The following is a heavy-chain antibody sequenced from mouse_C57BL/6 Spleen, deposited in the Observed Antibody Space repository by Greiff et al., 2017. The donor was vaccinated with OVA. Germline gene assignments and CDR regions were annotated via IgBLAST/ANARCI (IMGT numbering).Heavy chain of an antibody. D-gene: IGHD1-1*01. V-gene: IGHV10-3*01. CDR2: IRSKSSNYAT. CDR1: GFTFNTYA. CDR3: VRGVLPDWYFDV. J-gene: IGHJ1*03. Sequence: DVMLVESGGGLVQPKGSLKLSCAASGFTFNTYAMHWVRQAPGKGLEWVARIRSKSSNYATYYADSVKDRFTISRDDSQSMLYLQMNNLKTEDTAMYYCVRGVLPDWYFDVWGTGTTVTVSS.